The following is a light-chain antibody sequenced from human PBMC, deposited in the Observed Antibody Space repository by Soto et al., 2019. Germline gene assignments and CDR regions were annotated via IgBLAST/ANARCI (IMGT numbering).Light chain of an antibody. J-gene: IGLJ1*01. CDR1: SSDVGGYIY. Sequence: HSALTQPASVSGSPGQSITISCTGTSSDVGGYIYVSWYQQHPGKAPKLMIYDVTSRPSGVSYRFSGSKSGNTASLTISGLQAEDEADYYCSSYTTSSSYVFGTGTQLTVL. CDR3: SSYTTSSSYV. V-gene: IGLV2-14*01. CDR2: DVT.